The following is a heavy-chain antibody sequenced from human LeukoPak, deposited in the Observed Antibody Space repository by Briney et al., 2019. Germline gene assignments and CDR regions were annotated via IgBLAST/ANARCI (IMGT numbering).Heavy chain of an antibody. CDR2: ISYDGSNR. Sequence: PGGSLRLSCAASGFTFSSYGMHWVRQAPGKGLEWVAVISYDGSNRYYADSVKGRFTISRDNSKNTLYMQMNTLRAEDTAVYYCARAARTVVTPGYFFDYWGQGTLVTVSS. J-gene: IGHJ4*02. D-gene: IGHD4-23*01. V-gene: IGHV3-30*03. CDR3: ARAARTVVTPGYFFDY. CDR1: GFTFSSYG.